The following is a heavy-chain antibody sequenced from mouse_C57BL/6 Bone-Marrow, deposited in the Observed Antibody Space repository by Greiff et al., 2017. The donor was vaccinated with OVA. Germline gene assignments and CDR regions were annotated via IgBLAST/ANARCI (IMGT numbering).Heavy chain of an antibody. J-gene: IGHJ1*03. CDR3: EITTVVATHYWYVDV. V-gene: IGHV1-76*01. D-gene: IGHD1-1*01. CDR1: GYTFTDYY. CDR2: IYPGSGNT. Sequence: VQLQQSGAELVRPGASVKLSCKASGYTFTDYYINWVKQRPGQGLEWIARIYPGSGNTYYNEKFKGKATLTAEKSSSTAYMQLSSLTSEDSAVYFCEITTVVATHYWYVDVWGTGTTVTVSS.